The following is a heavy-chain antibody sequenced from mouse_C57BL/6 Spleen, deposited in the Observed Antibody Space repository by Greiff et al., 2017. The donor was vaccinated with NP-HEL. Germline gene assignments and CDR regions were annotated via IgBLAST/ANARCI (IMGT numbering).Heavy chain of an antibody. CDR2: INPSNGGT. Sequence: QVQLQQPGTELVKPGASVKLSCKASGYTFTSYWMHWVKQRPGQGLEWIGNINPSNGGTNYNEKFKSKATLTVDKSSSTDYMQLSSLTSEDSAVYYCARERGPNYYAMDYWGQGTSVTVSS. CDR1: GYTFTSYW. D-gene: IGHD3-3*01. CDR3: ARERGPNYYAMDY. J-gene: IGHJ4*01. V-gene: IGHV1-53*01.